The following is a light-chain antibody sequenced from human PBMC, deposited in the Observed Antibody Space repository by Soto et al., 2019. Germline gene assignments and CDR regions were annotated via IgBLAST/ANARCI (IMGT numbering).Light chain of an antibody. CDR1: QSLSSSY. Sequence: EIVLTQSPGTLSLSPGERATLSCRASQSLSSSYLAWYQQKPGQAPRLLIYGASSRATGIPDRFSGSGSATDFTLTISRLEPGDFAMYYCQQYGYSFWTFGQGTKVDIK. J-gene: IGKJ1*01. V-gene: IGKV3-20*01. CDR3: QQYGYSFWT. CDR2: GAS.